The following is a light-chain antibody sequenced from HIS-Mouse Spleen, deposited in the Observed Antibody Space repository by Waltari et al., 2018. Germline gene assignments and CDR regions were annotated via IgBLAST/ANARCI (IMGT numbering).Light chain of an antibody. V-gene: IGLV2-11*01. CDR2: DLS. CDR3: CSYAGSYTWV. Sequence: QSALTQPRSLSGSPVQSVTISCTGTSSDVGGYHLVSWYQPHPGKAPQRMIYDLSKRPSGGPDRFSGSKSGNTASLTISGLQAEDEADYYCCSYAGSYTWVFGGGTKLTVL. CDR1: SSDVGGYHL. J-gene: IGLJ3*02.